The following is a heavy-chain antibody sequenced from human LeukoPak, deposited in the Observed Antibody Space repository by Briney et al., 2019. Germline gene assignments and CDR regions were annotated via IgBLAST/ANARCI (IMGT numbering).Heavy chain of an antibody. D-gene: IGHD6-19*01. J-gene: IGHJ3*02. V-gene: IGHV3-74*01. CDR2: INSDVSST. CDR1: GFTFSSYS. CDR3: ARDNPVAGPRVAFDI. Sequence: PGGSLRLACAAAGFTFSSYSIEWVRQAPGKGPGWVSRINSDVSSTIYPDSVQSRVTISRDNAKNTLYLRMNSLRAEDTAVYYCARDNPVAGPRVAFDIWGQGTMVTVSS.